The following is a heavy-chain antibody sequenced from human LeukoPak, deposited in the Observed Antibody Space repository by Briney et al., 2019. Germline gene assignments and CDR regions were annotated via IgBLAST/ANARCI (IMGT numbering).Heavy chain of an antibody. D-gene: IGHD3-16*01. J-gene: IGHJ4*02. CDR1: GYTFTGYY. V-gene: IGHV1-2*02. Sequence: ASVKVSCKASGYTFTGYYMHWARQAPGQGLEWMGWINPNSGDTNYAQKFQGRVTMTRDTSISTAYMELSRLRSDDTAVYYCARVRYRLAETYIDYWGQGTLVTVSS. CDR3: ARVRYRLAETYIDY. CDR2: INPNSGDT.